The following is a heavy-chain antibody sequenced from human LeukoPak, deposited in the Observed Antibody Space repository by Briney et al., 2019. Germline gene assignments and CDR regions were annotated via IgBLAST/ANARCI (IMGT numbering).Heavy chain of an antibody. D-gene: IGHD2-2*01. CDR1: GGSISSGGYY. V-gene: IGHV4-31*03. Sequence: SETLSLTCTVSGGSISSGGYYWSWIRQHPGKGLEWIGYIYYSGSTYYNPSLKSRVTISVDTSKNQSSLKLSSVTAADTAVYYCARVADIVVVPASHFDYWGQGTLVTVSS. CDR2: IYYSGST. CDR3: ARVADIVVVPASHFDY. J-gene: IGHJ4*02.